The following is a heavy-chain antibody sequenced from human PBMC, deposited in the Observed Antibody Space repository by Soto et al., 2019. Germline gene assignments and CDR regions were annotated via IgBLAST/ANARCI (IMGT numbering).Heavy chain of an antibody. CDR2: ISGSGGST. CDR1: GFTFSSYA. CDR3: AKAQRRSDTTDPDNDYYYYGMDV. Sequence: EVQLLESGGGLVQPGGSLRLSCAASGFTFSSYAMSWVRQAPGKGLEWVSAISGSGGSTYYADSVKGRFTISRDNSKNTLYLQMNSLRAEDTAVYYCAKAQRRSDTTDPDNDYYYYGMDVWGQGTTVTVSS. V-gene: IGHV3-23*01. D-gene: IGHD1-1*01. J-gene: IGHJ6*02.